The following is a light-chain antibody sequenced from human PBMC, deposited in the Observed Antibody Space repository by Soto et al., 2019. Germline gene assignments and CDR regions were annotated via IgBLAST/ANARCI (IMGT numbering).Light chain of an antibody. J-gene: IGLJ2*01. CDR1: TGAVTSGYY. CDR3: LLYYGGACV. CDR2: STS. Sequence: VVTQEPSLTVSPGGTVTLTCASSTGAVTSGYYPNWFQQKPGQAPRTLSYSTSNKHSWTPARFSGSLLGGQAALTLSGVQPEDEAEYYGLLYYGGACVFGGGTKLTVL. V-gene: IGLV7-43*01.